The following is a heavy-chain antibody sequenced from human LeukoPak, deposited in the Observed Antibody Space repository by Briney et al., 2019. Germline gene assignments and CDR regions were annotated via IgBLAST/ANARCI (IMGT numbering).Heavy chain of an antibody. Sequence: SQTLSLTCAISGDSVSSDITAWSWIRQSPSRGLEWLGRTYYRSKWYHDYSAAVKSRITVSPDTSKNRFSLHLNSVTPEDTAVYYCARRLTQYDCFDPWGQGILVTVSS. CDR1: GDSVSSDITA. J-gene: IGHJ5*02. D-gene: IGHD2-2*01. CDR3: ARRLTQYDCFDP. CDR2: TYYRSKWYH. V-gene: IGHV6-1*01.